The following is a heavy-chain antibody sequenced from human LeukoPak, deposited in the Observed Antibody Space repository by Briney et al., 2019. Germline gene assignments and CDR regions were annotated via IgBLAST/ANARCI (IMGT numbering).Heavy chain of an antibody. CDR3: AKSIAAAGTDYFDY. J-gene: IGHJ4*02. CDR1: GFTFSSYG. CDR2: IWYDGSNK. D-gene: IGHD6-13*01. Sequence: PGGSLRLSCAASGFTFSSYGMHGVRQAPGKGLEWVAVIWYDGSNKYYADSVKGRFTISRDNSKNTLYLQMNSLRAEDTAVYYCAKSIAAAGTDYFDYWGQGTLVTVSS. V-gene: IGHV3-33*06.